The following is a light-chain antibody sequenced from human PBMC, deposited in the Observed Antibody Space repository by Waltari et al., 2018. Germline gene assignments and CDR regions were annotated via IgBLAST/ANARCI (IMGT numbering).Light chain of an antibody. V-gene: IGKV3-11*01. Sequence: EIVLTQSPATLSLSPGERATLSCRASQSIRTYLAWYQHRPGQAPRLLIYDASNRATDIPARFSGSGSGTDFTLTISSLQPEDFAVYYCQERSNWPGGAFGGGITVEI. CDR2: DAS. CDR3: QERSNWPGGA. J-gene: IGKJ4*01. CDR1: QSIRTY.